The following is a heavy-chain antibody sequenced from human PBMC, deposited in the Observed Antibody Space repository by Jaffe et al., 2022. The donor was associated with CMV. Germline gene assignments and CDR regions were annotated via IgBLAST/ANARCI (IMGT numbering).Heavy chain of an antibody. CDR3: AKRGAPKTVMVDAFET. J-gene: IGHJ3*02. D-gene: IGHD5-18*01. V-gene: IGHV3-23*01. Sequence: EVQLLESGGDLVQPGGSLRLSCAASGFTFSNYAMSWVRQAPGKGLEWVSGISESGYSTYYADSVKGRFIISRDNSKNTLSLQMDSLGADDTAVYYCAKRGAPKTVMVDAFETWGQGTTVTVSS. CDR2: ISESGYST. CDR1: GFTFSNYA.